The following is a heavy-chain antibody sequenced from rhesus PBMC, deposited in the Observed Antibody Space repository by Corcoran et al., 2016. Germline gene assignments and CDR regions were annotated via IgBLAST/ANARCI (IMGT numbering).Heavy chain of an antibody. V-gene: IGHV4-80*01. D-gene: IGHD1-44*01. Sequence: QAQLQESGPGLVQPSETLSLTCTVSGVTISSDWWTWIGRPSGKGLEWIGEINGNTGSTNYNPSLKSRVTSSKDASKTRFSLRLSSVTAADTAVYYCVTRRGGDFHWGQGVLVTVSS. CDR1: GVTISSDW. J-gene: IGHJ4*01. CDR2: INGNTGST. CDR3: VTRRGGDFH.